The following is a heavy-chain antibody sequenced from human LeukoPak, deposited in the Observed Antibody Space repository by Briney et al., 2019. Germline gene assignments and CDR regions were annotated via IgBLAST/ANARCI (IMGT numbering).Heavy chain of an antibody. CDR3: ARGESSSSNWFDP. D-gene: IGHD2-2*01. J-gene: IGHJ5*02. Sequence: SETLSLTCTVSGGSISRYYWNWIRQPPGRGLEWIGYIYYSGSTKYNPSLKSRVTISVDTSKNQFSLRLSSVTAADTAVYYCARGESSSSNWFDPWGQGTLVTVSS. V-gene: IGHV4-59*01. CDR2: IYYSGST. CDR1: GGSISRYY.